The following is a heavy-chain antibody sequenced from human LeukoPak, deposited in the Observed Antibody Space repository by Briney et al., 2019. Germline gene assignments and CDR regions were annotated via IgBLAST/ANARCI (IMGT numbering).Heavy chain of an antibody. V-gene: IGHV3-21*01. Sequence: GGYLRLSCVASGFTFSGYSMNWVRQAPGKGLEWVSLITTTSSYIYYADSVKGRFNISRDNAKNSLYLQMNSLRAEDTAVYYCARVLTGYSYYYYYYMDVWGKGTTVTVSS. D-gene: IGHD3-9*01. J-gene: IGHJ6*03. CDR1: GFTFSGYS. CDR3: ARVLTGYSYYYYYYMDV. CDR2: ITTTSSYI.